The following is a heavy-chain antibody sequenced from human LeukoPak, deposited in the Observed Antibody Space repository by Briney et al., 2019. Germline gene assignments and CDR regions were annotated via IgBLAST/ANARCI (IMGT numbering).Heavy chain of an antibody. V-gene: IGHV3-74*01. Sequence: GGSLRLSCAASGFTLSSYWMHWVRQAPGKGLVWVSRINSDGSSTSYADSVKGRFTISSDYAKNALYMQMSSLRAEDTAVYYCARDPLYGSGSYGNGWGQGTLVTVSS. J-gene: IGHJ4*02. CDR1: GFTLSSYW. CDR3: ARDPLYGSGSYGNG. D-gene: IGHD3-10*01. CDR2: INSDGSST.